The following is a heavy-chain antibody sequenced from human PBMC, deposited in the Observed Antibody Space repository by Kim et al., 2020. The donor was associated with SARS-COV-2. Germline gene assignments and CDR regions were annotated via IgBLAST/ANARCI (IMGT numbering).Heavy chain of an antibody. D-gene: IGHD4-17*01. J-gene: IGHJ2*01. CDR2: ISSSSSNT. V-gene: IGHV3-11*05. CDR1: GFTFSDYY. CDR3: ARVVGYDYGDPGDWYFDL. Sequence: GGSLRLSCAASGFTFSDYYMSWIRQAPGKGLEWVSFISSSSSNTNYADSVKGRFTISRDNSKNSLYLQMNSLRAEDTAVYYCARVVGYDYGDPGDWYFDLWGRGTLVTVSS.